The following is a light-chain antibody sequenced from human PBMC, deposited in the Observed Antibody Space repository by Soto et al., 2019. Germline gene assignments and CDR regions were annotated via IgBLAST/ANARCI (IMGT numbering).Light chain of an antibody. CDR2: GAS. CDR1: QSISSN. CDR3: QQYSNWPQT. Sequence: EVVMTQSPATLSVSPGERATLSCRASQSISSNLAWYQQKPGQAPRLLIYGASTRATGIPARFSGSGFGTEFTLTISSLQSEDFAVYYCQQYSNWPQTFGQGTKLEI. V-gene: IGKV3-15*01. J-gene: IGKJ2*01.